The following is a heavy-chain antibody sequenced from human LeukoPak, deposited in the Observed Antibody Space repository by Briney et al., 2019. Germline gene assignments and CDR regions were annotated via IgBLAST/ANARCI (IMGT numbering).Heavy chain of an antibody. Sequence: GGSLRLPCAVSGYPFSSYDMSWVSQPPGKGLEWGSDISCSCGRRYDADPVKGRFTIARDNSKNTLYLQMNSLRAEDTAVYYCAKEVQWLVLNGLFDYWGQGTRVTVSS. CDR2: ISCSCGRR. CDR1: GYPFSSYD. CDR3: AKEVQWLVLNGLFDY. D-gene: IGHD6-19*01. V-gene: IGHV3-23*01. J-gene: IGHJ4*02.